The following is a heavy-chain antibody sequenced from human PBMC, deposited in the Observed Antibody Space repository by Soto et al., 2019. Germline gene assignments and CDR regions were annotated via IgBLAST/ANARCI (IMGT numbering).Heavy chain of an antibody. CDR1: GTSVRGYY. V-gene: IGHV4-59*02. CDR3: AREVSSFGSNHFDS. Sequence: QVQLQESGPGLVKPSETLSVTCTVSGTSVRGYYWTWIRQPPGKGLEWIGYIYYTGTTKYNPSLKSRVTISVDTSKNQFSLRLSSVTAADTAVYYCAREVSSFGSNHFDSWGQGALVTVSS. D-gene: IGHD3-10*01. CDR2: IYYTGTT. J-gene: IGHJ4*02.